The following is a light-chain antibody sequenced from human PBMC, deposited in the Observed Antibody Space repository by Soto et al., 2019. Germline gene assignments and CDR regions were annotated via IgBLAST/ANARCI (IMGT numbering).Light chain of an antibody. CDR2: GAS. Sequence: EIVMTQSPATLSVSPGERATLSCRASQSVSSNLAWYQQKPGQAPRLLIYGASTRATGIPARFSGSGSGIECTLTIGSLQSEYCGVDYGQQYNNWSFTFGPGTKVDIK. CDR3: QQYNNWSFT. J-gene: IGKJ3*01. CDR1: QSVSSN. V-gene: IGKV3-15*01.